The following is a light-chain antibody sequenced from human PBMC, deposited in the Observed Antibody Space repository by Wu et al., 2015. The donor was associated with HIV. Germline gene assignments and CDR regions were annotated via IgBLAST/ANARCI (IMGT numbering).Light chain of an antibody. CDR1: QSVSSNY. V-gene: IGKV3-20*01. J-gene: IGKJ2*01. CDR3: QQYGSSPYT. CDR2: GAS. Sequence: EIVLTQSPGTLSLSPGERATLSCRASQSVSSNYLGWYQQRPGQAPRLLIYGASTRATDIPDRFSGSGSGTDFALTISRLEPEDFAVYFCQQYGSSPYTFGLGVQGGDQT.